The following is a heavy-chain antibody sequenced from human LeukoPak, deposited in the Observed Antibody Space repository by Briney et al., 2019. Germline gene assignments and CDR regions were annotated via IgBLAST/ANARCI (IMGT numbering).Heavy chain of an antibody. CDR3: ARERTNWGSSHIGY. CDR2: INPNSGGT. CDR1: GYTFTGYY. V-gene: IGHV1-2*02. J-gene: IGHJ4*02. Sequence: ASVKVSCKSSGYTFTGYYMHWVRQAPGQGLKWMGWINPNSGGTNYAQKFQGRVTMTRDTSISTAYMELSRLRSDDTAVYYCARERTNWGSSHIGYWGQGTLATVSS. D-gene: IGHD7-27*01.